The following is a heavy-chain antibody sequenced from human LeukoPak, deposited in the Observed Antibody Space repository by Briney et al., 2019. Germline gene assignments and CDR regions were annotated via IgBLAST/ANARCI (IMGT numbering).Heavy chain of an antibody. Sequence: PGGSLRLSCTSSGFTFGDHGMSWVRQAPGKGLGWVGLIRGKTYGGTTDYAASVNGRFTISRDDSKSVAYLQMNSLKTEDTAVYYCTRARAYASGWMDHWGQGTLVTVSS. J-gene: IGHJ5*02. D-gene: IGHD2-21*01. CDR3: TRARAYASGWMDH. CDR2: IRGKTYGGTT. CDR1: GFTFGDHG. V-gene: IGHV3-49*04.